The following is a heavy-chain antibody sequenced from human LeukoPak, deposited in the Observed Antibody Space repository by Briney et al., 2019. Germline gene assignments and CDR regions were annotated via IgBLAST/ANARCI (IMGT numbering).Heavy chain of an antibody. CDR1: GYSFTSYW. CDR3: ARHPQVEFLTGMDV. D-gene: IGHD3-9*01. V-gene: IGHV5-10-1*01. J-gene: IGHJ6*04. CDR2: IDPSDSYT. Sequence: GESLKIPRKGSGYSFTSYWISWVRQMPGKGLAWMGRIDPSDSYTKYSPSFQGHVTISADKSISTAYLQWSSLKASDTAMYYCARHPQVEFLTGMDVWGKGTTVTVSS.